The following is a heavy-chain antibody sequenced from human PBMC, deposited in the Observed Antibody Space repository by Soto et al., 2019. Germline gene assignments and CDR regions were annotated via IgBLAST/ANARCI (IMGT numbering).Heavy chain of an antibody. J-gene: IGHJ5*02. CDR1: GYTFTSYY. D-gene: IGHD3-3*01. CDR3: ARAVRFLEWFTWFDP. V-gene: IGHV1-46*01. Sequence: GASVKVSCKASGYTFTSYYMHWVRQAPGQGLEWMGIINPSGGSTSYAQKFQGRVTMTRDTSTSTVYMELSSLRSEDTAVYYCARAVRFLEWFTWFDPWGQGTLVTVSS. CDR2: INPSGGST.